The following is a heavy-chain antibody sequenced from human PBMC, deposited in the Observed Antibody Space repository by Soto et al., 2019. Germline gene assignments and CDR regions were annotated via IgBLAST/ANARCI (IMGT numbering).Heavy chain of an antibody. CDR2: INHSGST. D-gene: IGHD1-26*01. Sequence: SETLSLTCAVYGGSFSGYYWSWIRQPPGKGLEWIGEINHSGSTNYNPSLKSRVTISVDTSKNQFSLKLSSVTAADTAVYYCARGLRGLVGASWAYYFYGMDVWGQGASVAVSS. J-gene: IGHJ6*02. CDR3: ARGLRGLVGASWAYYFYGMDV. CDR1: GGSFSGYY. V-gene: IGHV4-34*01.